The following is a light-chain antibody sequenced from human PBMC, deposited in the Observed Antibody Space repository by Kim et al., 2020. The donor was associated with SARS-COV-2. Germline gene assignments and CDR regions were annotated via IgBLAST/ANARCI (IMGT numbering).Light chain of an antibody. CDR1: SSNIGARYD. V-gene: IGLV1-40*01. J-gene: IGLJ3*02. Sequence: QSVLTQPPSVSGAPGQRVTISCTGSSSNIGARYDVHWYQQLPGTAPKLLIYGNSNRPSGVPDRFSGSKSGTSASLAITGLQAEDEADYYCQSYDSSLSGSGVFGGGTQLTVL. CDR2: GNS. CDR3: QSYDSSLSGSGV.